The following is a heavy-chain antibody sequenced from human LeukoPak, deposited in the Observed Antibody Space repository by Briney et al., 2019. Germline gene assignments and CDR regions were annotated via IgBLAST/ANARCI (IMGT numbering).Heavy chain of an antibody. D-gene: IGHD2-21*02. CDR1: GGTFSNYA. J-gene: IGHJ3*02. CDR2: IIPILGTA. Sequence: SVKVSCKASGGTFSNYAISWVRQAPGQGLEWMGGIIPILGTANYAQECQGRVTITTDESTSTAYMELSSLRSEDTAVYYCARAGYCGGDCYSGAFDIWGQGTMVTVSS. V-gene: IGHV1-69*05. CDR3: ARAGYCGGDCYSGAFDI.